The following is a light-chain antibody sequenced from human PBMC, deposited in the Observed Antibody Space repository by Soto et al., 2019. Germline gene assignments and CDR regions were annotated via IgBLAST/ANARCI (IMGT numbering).Light chain of an antibody. CDR3: CSYAGSYTVL. CDR2: DVN. V-gene: IGLV2-11*01. CDR1: SSNVGGYNY. Sequence: QSALTQPRSVSGSPGQSVTISCTGTSSNVGGYNYVSWYQQHPGKAPKFMIYDVNKRPSGVPDRFSGSKSGNTASLTLSGLQPEDEADYYCCSYAGSYTVLFGGGTKLTVL. J-gene: IGLJ2*01.